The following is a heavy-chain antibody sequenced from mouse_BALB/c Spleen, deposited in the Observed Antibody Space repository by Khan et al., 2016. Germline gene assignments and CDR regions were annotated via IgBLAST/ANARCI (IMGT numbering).Heavy chain of an antibody. V-gene: IGHV1S81*02. Sequence: QVQLKESGAELVKAGASVKMSCKASGYTFTSYWMHWVKQRLGQGLEWFAETNPTNGRTYYNEKFTSRATLNAAKSTSPAYMLLSCPTFADSAVYYCARIKRIVATYFDYWGQGTTLTVSS. J-gene: IGHJ2*01. CDR3: ARIKRIVATYFDY. CDR2: TNPTNGRT. D-gene: IGHD1-1*01. CDR1: GYTFTSYW.